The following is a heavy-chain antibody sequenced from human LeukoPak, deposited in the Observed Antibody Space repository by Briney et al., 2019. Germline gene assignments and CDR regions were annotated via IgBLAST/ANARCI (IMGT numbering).Heavy chain of an antibody. CDR1: GFSVSSHY. D-gene: IGHD6-25*01. V-gene: IGHV3-66*01. Sequence: GGSLRLSCAVSGFSVSSHYMSWVRQAPGKGVEWVSVIYSGGSTYYGDSVKGRFTISRDKSKNTLYLQINSLRAEDTAVYYCAREADNSGPGTNYFDYWGQGILVTVSS. CDR2: IYSGGST. J-gene: IGHJ4*02. CDR3: AREADNSGPGTNYFDY.